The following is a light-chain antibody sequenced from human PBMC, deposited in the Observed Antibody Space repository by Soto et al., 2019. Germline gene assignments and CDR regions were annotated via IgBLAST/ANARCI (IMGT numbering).Light chain of an antibody. CDR1: QSVSSY. CDR3: QQRINWPPMYT. CDR2: DAS. J-gene: IGKJ2*01. V-gene: IGKV3-11*01. Sequence: EIVLTQSPATLSLSPGERATLSCRASQSVSSYLAWYQQKPGQAPRLLIYDASNRATGIPARFSGSGSGTDFTLTISSLVPEDFAVYYCQQRINWPPMYTFGQGTKLEIK.